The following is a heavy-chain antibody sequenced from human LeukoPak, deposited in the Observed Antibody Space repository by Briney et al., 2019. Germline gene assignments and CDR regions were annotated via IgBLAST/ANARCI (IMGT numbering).Heavy chain of an antibody. J-gene: IGHJ4*02. V-gene: IGHV4-39*01. CDR1: GGSLSSSSYY. D-gene: IGHD3-9*01. CDR3: ARLSPFDRYYFDY. CDR2: IYYSGST. Sequence: SETLSLTCTVSGGSLSSSSYYWGWLRQPPGKGLEWVGSIYYSGSTYYNPSLNSRVTISVVTSKNQFSLKLSSVTAADTAVYYCARLSPFDRYYFDYWGQGTLVTVSS.